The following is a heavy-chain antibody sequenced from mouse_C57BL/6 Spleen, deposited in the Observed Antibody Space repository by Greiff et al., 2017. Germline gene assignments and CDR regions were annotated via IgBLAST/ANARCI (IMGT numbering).Heavy chain of an antibody. J-gene: IGHJ2*01. CDR3: ASHDGYSSFDY. Sequence: DVKLQESGPGLVKPSQSLSLTCSVTGYSITSGYYWNWIRQFPGNKLEWMGYISYDGSNNYNPSLKNRISITRDTSKNQFFLKLNSVTTEDTATYYCASHDGYSSFDYWGQGTTLTVSS. CDR1: GYSITSGYY. D-gene: IGHD2-3*01. V-gene: IGHV3-6*01. CDR2: ISYDGSN.